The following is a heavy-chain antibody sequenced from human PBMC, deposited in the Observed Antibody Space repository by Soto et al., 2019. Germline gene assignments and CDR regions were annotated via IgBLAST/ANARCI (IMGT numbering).Heavy chain of an antibody. J-gene: IGHJ5*02. D-gene: IGHD6-6*01. V-gene: IGHV4-30-2*01. CDR3: ARDRAEYSSSSKGEGWFDP. CDR1: GGSISSGGYS. Sequence: SETLSLTCAVPGGSISSGGYSWSWIRQPPGKGLEWIGYIYHSGSTYYNPSLKSRVTISVDRSKNQFSLKLSSVTAADTAVYYCARDRAEYSSSSKGEGWFDPWGQGTLVTVSS. CDR2: IYHSGST.